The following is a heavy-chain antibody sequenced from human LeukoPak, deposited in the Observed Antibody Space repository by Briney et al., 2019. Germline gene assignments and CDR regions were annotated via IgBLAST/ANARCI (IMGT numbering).Heavy chain of an antibody. D-gene: IGHD1-26*01. J-gene: IGHJ4*02. V-gene: IGHV1-2*02. CDR1: GYTFTDYY. CDR2: INPNSGGT. Sequence: ASVKLSCTSSGYTFTDYYFHWGRLAPGQGLEWMGWINPNSGGTNYAQKFQGRVTMTRDTSISTAYMELSRLRSDDTAVYYCAREGPIARATHLVDYWGQGTLVTVSS. CDR3: AREGPIARATHLVDY.